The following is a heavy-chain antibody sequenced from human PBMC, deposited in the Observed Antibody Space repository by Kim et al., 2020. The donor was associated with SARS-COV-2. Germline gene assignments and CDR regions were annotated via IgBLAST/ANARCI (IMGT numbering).Heavy chain of an antibody. V-gene: IGHV4-4*02. J-gene: IGHJ4*02. CDR3: VRYCSGGSCLARDASH. Sequence: SETLSLTCAVSGGSISSSNWWSWVRQPPGKGLEWIGEIYHSGSTNYNPSLKSRVTISVDKSKNQFSLKLSSVTAADTAVYYCVRYCSGGSCLARDASHWGQGTLVTVSS. CDR1: GGSISSSNW. CDR2: IYHSGST. D-gene: IGHD2-15*01.